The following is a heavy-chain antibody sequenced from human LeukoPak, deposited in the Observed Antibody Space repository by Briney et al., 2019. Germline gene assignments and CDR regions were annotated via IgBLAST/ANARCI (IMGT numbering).Heavy chain of an antibody. CDR1: GFTFSSYW. CDR3: AKRGVVIRVILVGFHKEAYYFDS. D-gene: IGHD3-22*01. J-gene: IGHJ4*02. Sequence: PGGSLRLSCAASGFTFSSYWMHWVRQAPGKGLEWVAGISDSGGRTNYADSVKGRFTISRDNPKNTLYLQMNSLRAEGTAVYFCAKRGVVIRVILVGFHKEAYYFDSWGQGALVTVSS. V-gene: IGHV3-23*01. CDR2: ISDSGGRT.